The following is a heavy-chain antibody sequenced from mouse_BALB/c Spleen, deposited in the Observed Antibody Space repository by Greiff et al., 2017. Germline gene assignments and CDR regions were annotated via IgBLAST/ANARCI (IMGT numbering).Heavy chain of an antibody. V-gene: IGHV3-6*02. Sequence: EVKLVESGPGLVKPSQSLSLTYSVTGYSITSGYYWNWIRQFPGNKLEWMGYISYDGSNNYNPSLKNRISITRDTSKNQFFLKLNSVTTEDTATYYCARKGRTYFDYWGQGTTLTVSS. CDR1: GYSITSGYY. CDR3: ARKGRTYFDY. J-gene: IGHJ2*01. CDR2: ISYDGSN.